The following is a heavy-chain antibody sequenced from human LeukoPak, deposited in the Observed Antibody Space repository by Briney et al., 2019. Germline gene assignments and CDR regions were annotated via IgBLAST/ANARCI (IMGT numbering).Heavy chain of an antibody. CDR2: ISTSSSYT. CDR1: GFIFSDYY. J-gene: IGHJ5*02. D-gene: IGHD3-10*01. CDR3: ARDRGVRGVTPVNWFDP. V-gene: IGHV3-11*05. Sequence: GGSLRLSCAASGFIFSDYYMSWIRQAPGKGLEWVSYISTSSSYTNYADSVKGRFTISRDNAKNSLYLEMNSLRAEDTAVYYCARDRGVRGVTPVNWFDPWGQGTLVTVSS.